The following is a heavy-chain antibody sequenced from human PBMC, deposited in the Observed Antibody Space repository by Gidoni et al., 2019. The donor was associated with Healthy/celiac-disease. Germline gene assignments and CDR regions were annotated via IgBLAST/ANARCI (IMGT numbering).Heavy chain of an antibody. Sequence: QVQLQESGPGLVKPSETLSLTCTVPGGPISSYYWSWIRQPPGQGLEWIGYIYYSGSTNYNPSLKIRFTISVDTSNIQFSLKLSSVTAADTAVYYCARRKETAFDIWGQGTMVTVSS. CDR3: ARRKETAFDI. CDR1: GGPISSYY. CDR2: IYYSGST. J-gene: IGHJ3*02. V-gene: IGHV4-59*08.